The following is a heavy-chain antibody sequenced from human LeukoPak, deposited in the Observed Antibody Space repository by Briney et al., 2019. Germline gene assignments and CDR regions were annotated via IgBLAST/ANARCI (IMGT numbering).Heavy chain of an antibody. V-gene: IGHV3-30*18. Sequence: GRSVGLSCAASGFAFSSYGMHWVRQAPGKGLEWVAVISYDGSNKYNADSVKGRFTISRDNSKNTVYLQMNSLRAEDTAVYYCAKVRYSSSYYDGMDVWGQGTT. CDR3: AKVRYSSSYYDGMDV. CDR2: ISYDGSNK. J-gene: IGHJ6*02. D-gene: IGHD6-13*01. CDR1: GFAFSSYG.